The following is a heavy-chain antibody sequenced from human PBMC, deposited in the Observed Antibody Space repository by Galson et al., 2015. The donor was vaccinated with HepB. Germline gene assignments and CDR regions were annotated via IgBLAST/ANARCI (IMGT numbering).Heavy chain of an antibody. J-gene: IGHJ3*02. CDR3: VKDRRWATVTTALGAFDI. D-gene: IGHD4-17*01. V-gene: IGHV3-64D*06. CDR1: GFTFSSYA. Sequence: SLRLSCAASGFTFSSYAMHWVRQAPGKGLEYVSAISSNGGSTYYADSVKGRFTISRDNSKNTLYLQMSSLRAEDTAVYYCVKDRRWATVTTALGAFDIWGQGTMVTVSS. CDR2: ISSNGGST.